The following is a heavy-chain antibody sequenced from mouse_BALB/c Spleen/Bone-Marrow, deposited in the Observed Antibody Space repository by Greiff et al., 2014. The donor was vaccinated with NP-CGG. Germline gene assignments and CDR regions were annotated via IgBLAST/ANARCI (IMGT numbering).Heavy chain of an antibody. D-gene: IGHD2-10*02. CDR2: ISDGGNYS. V-gene: IGHV5-4*02. J-gene: IGHJ4*01. Sequence: DVKLVESGEGLVKPGGSLKLSCAASGFTFSDYYIYWLRQTPEKRLEWVATISDGGNYSYYPDSVQGRFTISRDNAKNNLYLQMSSLKSEDTAMYYCARSRMRYGAMDYWGQGTSVTVFS. CDR1: GFTFSDYY. CDR3: ARSRMRYGAMDY.